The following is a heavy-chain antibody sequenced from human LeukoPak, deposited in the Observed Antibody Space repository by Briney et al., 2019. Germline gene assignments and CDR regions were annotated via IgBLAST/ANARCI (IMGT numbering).Heavy chain of an antibody. CDR1: GFTFSSYA. J-gene: IGHJ4*02. CDR2: ISYDGSNK. V-gene: IGHV3-30*18. D-gene: IGHD3-22*01. Sequence: GGSLRLSCAASGFTFSSYAMSWVRQAPGKGLEWVAVISYDGSNKYYADSVKGRFTISRDNSKNTLYLQMNSLRAEDTAVYYCAKLNYYDSSGYSYDDYWGQGTLVTVSS. CDR3: AKLNYYDSSGYSYDDY.